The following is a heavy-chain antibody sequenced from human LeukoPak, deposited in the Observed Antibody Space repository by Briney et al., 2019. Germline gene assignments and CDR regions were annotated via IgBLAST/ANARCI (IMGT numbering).Heavy chain of an antibody. CDR1: GFTFSSYS. Sequence: GGSLRLSCAASGFTFSSYSMNWVRQAPGKGLEWVSSISSSSSYIYYADSVKGRFTISRDNAKNSLYLQMNSLRAEDTAVYYCAKIGIAAAGAEYFQHWGQGTLVTVSS. CDR3: AKIGIAAAGAEYFQH. D-gene: IGHD6-13*01. CDR2: ISSSSSYI. V-gene: IGHV3-21*01. J-gene: IGHJ1*01.